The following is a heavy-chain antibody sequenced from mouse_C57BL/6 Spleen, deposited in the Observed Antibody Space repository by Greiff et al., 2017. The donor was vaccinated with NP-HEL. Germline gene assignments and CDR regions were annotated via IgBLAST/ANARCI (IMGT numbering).Heavy chain of an antibody. CDR2: INPNNGGT. CDR1: GYTFTDYN. Sequence: EVQLQQSGPELVKPGASVKIPCKASGYTFTDYNMDWVKQSHGKSLEWIGDINPNNGGTIYNQKFKGKATLTVDKSSSTAYMEIRSLTSEDTAVYYCARGTGYAMDYWGQGTSVTVSS. D-gene: IGHD4-1*01. J-gene: IGHJ4*01. CDR3: ARGTGYAMDY. V-gene: IGHV1-18*01.